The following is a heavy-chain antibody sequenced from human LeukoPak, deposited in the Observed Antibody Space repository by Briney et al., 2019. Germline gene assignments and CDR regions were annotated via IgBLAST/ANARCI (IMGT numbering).Heavy chain of an antibody. CDR2: SSAYNDNT. D-gene: IGHD2-15*01. CDR3: ARFLADVDVVMVAAAKGYGMDV. Sequence: ASVKVSCKASGYTFTNYGFSWVRQAPGQGLEWMGWSSAYNDNTNYAEKLQGRVTMTTDTSTSTAYMELRSLRSDDTAVYYCARFLADVDVVMVAAAKGYGMDVWGQGTTVTVSS. V-gene: IGHV1-18*01. J-gene: IGHJ6*02. CDR1: GYTFTNYG.